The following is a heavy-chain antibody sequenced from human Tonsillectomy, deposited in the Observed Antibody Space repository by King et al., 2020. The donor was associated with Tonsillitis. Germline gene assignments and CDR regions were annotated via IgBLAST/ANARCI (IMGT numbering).Heavy chain of an antibody. Sequence: VQLVESGGGLVQPGGSLRLSCAASGFTFSSYEMNWVRQAPGTGLEWVSYISSSGSSIYYADSVKGRFTISRDNAKNSLYLQMNSLRAADTAVYYCARRRDIGVVPGAIGQRPRDSYYYYYMDVWSKETTVTVSS. CDR1: GFTFSSYE. D-gene: IGHD2-2*02. CDR3: ARRRDIGVVPGAIGQRPRDSYYYYYMDV. J-gene: IGHJ6*03. V-gene: IGHV3-48*03. CDR2: ISSSGSSI.